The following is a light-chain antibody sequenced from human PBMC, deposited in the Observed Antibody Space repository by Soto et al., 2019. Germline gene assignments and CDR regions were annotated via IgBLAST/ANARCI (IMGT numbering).Light chain of an antibody. CDR2: WAS. J-gene: IGKJ4*01. Sequence: IVMTQSPDSLAVSLGERATINCKSSHSVLHNNKNYFAWYQQKPGQPPKVLIYWASTRESGVPDRFSGSGSGTDFTLTIRSLQAEDVAVYYCQQYYSSPLAFGGGTKVEIK. CDR3: QQYYSSPLA. V-gene: IGKV4-1*01. CDR1: HSVLHNNKNY.